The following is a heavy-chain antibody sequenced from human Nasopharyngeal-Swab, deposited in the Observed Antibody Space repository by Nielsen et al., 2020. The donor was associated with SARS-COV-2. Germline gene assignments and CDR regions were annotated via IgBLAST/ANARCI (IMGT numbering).Heavy chain of an antibody. CDR3: AKDTQYSSGWYDY. D-gene: IGHD6-19*01. V-gene: IGHV3-23*01. J-gene: IGHJ4*02. CDR1: GFTFSSYA. CDR2: ISGTGGST. Sequence: GGSLRLSCAASGFTFSSYAMSWVRQAPGKGLEWVSAISGTGGSTYYADSVKGRFTISRDNSKNTVYLQMNSLRAEDTAVYYCAKDTQYSSGWYDYWGQGTLVTVSS.